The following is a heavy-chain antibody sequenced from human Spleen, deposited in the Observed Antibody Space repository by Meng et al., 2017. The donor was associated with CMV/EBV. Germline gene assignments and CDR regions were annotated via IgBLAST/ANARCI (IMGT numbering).Heavy chain of an antibody. J-gene: IGHJ6*02. CDR3: ARGPYYYDSSGYSYYYYSMDV. Sequence: YYWSWIRQPPGKGLEWIGEINHSGGTNYNPSLKSRVTISVDTSKNQFSLKLSSVTAADTAVYYCARGPYYYDSSGYSYYYYSMDVWGQGTMVTVSS. CDR1: YY. CDR2: INHSGGT. V-gene: IGHV4-34*01. D-gene: IGHD3-22*01.